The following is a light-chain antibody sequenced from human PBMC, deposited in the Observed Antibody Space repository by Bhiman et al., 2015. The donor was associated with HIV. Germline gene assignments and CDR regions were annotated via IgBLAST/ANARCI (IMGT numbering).Light chain of an antibody. CDR3: QVWHSSSDHVV. J-gene: IGLJ2*01. CDR2: YDS. CDR1: NIGSKS. Sequence: SYVLTQSPSVSVAPGKTARITCGGNNIGSKSVHWYQQKPGQAPVLVIYYDSDRPSGIPERFSGSNSGNTATLTISRVEAGDEADYYCQVWHSSSDHVVFGGGTKLTVL. V-gene: IGLV3-21*04.